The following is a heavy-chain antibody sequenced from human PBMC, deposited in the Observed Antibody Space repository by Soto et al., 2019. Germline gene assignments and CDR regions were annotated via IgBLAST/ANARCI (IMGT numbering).Heavy chain of an antibody. CDR1: GFTFSSYA. CDR3: ASAVLLPAAVYYYYGMDV. Sequence: QVQLVESGGGVVQTGRSLRLSCAASGFTFSSYAMHWVRQAPGKGLECVAVISYDGSNKYYAESVKGRFTISRDNSKNTLSMQMTSLSAADTAVYYCASAVLLPAAVYYYYGMDVWGQGTTVTVSS. D-gene: IGHD2-2*01. V-gene: IGHV3-30-3*01. J-gene: IGHJ6*02. CDR2: ISYDGSNK.